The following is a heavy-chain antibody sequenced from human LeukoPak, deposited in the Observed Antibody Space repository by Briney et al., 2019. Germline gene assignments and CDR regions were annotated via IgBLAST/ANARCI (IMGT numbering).Heavy chain of an antibody. J-gene: IGHJ4*02. CDR2: INPNSGGT. Sequence: GESLKISCKASGYTFTDYYMHWVRQAPGQGLEWMGWINPNSGGTNYAQQFQGRVTMTRDTSISTAYMELSRLRPDDTAVYYCARRIYSGSYYFDFWGQGTLVTVSS. V-gene: IGHV1-2*02. D-gene: IGHD1-26*01. CDR1: GYTFTDYY. CDR3: ARRIYSGSYYFDF.